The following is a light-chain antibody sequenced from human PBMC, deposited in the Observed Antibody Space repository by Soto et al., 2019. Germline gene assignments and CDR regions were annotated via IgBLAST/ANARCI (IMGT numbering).Light chain of an antibody. V-gene: IGLV2-8*01. CDR1: SSDVGGYNY. CDR2: EVS. J-gene: IGLJ1*01. Sequence: QSALTQPPSASGSPGQSLTISCTGTSSDVGGYNYVSWYQQHPGKAPKLIIFEVSKRPSGVPDRFSGSKSGNTASLTVSGLQAEDEADYYCCSHGGSNVFGTGTKLTVL. CDR3: CSHGGSNV.